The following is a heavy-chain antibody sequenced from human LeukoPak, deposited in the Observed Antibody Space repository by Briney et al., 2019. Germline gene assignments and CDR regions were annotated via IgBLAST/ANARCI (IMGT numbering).Heavy chain of an antibody. CDR1: GFTFRNSW. V-gene: IGHV3-7*05. CDR3: ARGDYGGDYFDY. J-gene: IGHJ4*02. Sequence: GGSLRLSCAASGFTFRNSWMTWVRQAPGKGLEWVANINHDGTREYYVDSVEGRFTISRDNAKNSLYLQMNSLRAEDTAVYYCARGDYGGDYFDYWGQGTLVTVSS. CDR2: INHDGTRE. D-gene: IGHD4-23*01.